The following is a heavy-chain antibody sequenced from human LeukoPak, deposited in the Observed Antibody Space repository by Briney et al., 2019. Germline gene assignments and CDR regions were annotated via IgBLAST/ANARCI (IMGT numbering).Heavy chain of an antibody. V-gene: IGHV4-39*07. J-gene: IGHJ3*02. D-gene: IGHD2-21*02. CDR2: IYYSGST. CDR1: GGSISSSSYY. CDR3: ARRRIFRGGDYSLRKDAFDI. Sequence: SETLSLTCTVSGGSISSSSYYWGWIRQPPGKGLEWIGSIYYSGSTYYNPSLKSRVTISVDTSKNQFSLKLSSVTAADTAVYYCARRRIFRGGDYSLRKDAFDIWGQGTMVAVSS.